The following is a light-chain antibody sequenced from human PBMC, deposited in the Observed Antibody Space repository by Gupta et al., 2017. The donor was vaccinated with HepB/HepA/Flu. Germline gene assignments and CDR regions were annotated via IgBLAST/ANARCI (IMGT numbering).Light chain of an antibody. V-gene: IGKV1-8*01. CDR2: AAS. CDR1: QGISSY. Sequence: AIRMTQSPSSFSASTGDRVTITCRASQGISSYLAWYQQKPGKAPKLLIYAASTLHSGVPSRFSGSGSGTDFTLTISCLQSEDVATYYCQQYYSYPRTFGQGTNVDIK. J-gene: IGKJ1*01. CDR3: QQYYSYPRT.